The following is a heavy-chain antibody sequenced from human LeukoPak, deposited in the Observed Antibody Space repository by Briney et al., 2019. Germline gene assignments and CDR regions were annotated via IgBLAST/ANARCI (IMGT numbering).Heavy chain of an antibody. CDR1: GYTFTGFF. CDR2: INTNISYA. V-gene: IGHV1-2*02. D-gene: IGHD2-21*02. Sequence: PVASVRLSCTASGYTFTGFFMHWVRQAPGKGLEWMGWINTNISYAYYAQTVQGRVTIARDRSINTAYMELSRLTADDTVLYYWARRGLDGGDSIGFDSWGQGTLVTVSS. J-gene: IGHJ5*01. CDR3: ARRGLDGGDSIGFDS.